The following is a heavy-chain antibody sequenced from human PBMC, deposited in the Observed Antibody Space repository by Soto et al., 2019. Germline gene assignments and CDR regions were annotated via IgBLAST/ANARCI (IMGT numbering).Heavy chain of an antibody. D-gene: IGHD6-13*01. Sequence: GASVKVSCKASGYTFTGYYMHWVRHAPGQGLEWMGWINPNSGGTNYAQKFQGWVTRTRDTSISTAYMELSRLRSDDTAVYYCARGQQLVYGMEVLRQGTTVTXS. CDR1: GYTFTGYY. V-gene: IGHV1-2*04. CDR2: INPNSGGT. J-gene: IGHJ6*02. CDR3: ARGQQLVYGMEV.